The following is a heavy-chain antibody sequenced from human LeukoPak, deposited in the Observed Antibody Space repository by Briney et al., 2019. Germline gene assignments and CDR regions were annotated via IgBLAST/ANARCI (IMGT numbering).Heavy chain of an antibody. Sequence: GASVKVSCKASGYTFTGYYMHWVRQAPGQGLEWMGWINPNSGGTNYAQKFQGRVTMTRDTSISTAYMELSRLRSDDTAVYYCARLAAAAGTSPENETPWGQGTLVTVSS. D-gene: IGHD6-13*01. CDR1: GYTFTGYY. J-gene: IGHJ4*02. CDR2: INPNSGGT. CDR3: ARLAAAAGTSPENETP. V-gene: IGHV1-2*02.